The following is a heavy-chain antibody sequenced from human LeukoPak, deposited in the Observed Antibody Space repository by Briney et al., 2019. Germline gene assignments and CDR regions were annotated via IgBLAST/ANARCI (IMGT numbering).Heavy chain of an antibody. J-gene: IGHJ4*02. CDR3: AKQLGYCSDGSCYFPY. CDR2: ISYDGSNK. V-gene: IGHV3-30-3*02. D-gene: IGHD2-15*01. Sequence: GRSLRLSCAASGFTFSSYAMHWVRQAPGKGLEWVAVISYDGSNKYYADSVKGRFAISRDNSKSTLCLQMNSLRAEDTAVYYCAKQLGYCSDGSCYFPYWGQGTLVTVSS. CDR1: GFTFSSYA.